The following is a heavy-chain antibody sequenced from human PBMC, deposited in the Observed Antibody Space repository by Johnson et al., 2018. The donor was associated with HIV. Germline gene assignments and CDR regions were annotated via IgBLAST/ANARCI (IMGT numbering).Heavy chain of an antibody. CDR1: GFTFSCYD. J-gene: IGHJ3*02. CDR2: INWTGGST. Sequence: VQLVESGGGLVQPGGSLRLSCAASGFTFSCYDVHWVRQATGKGLEWVSGINWTGGSTGYADSVKGRFTISRDNSKNTLYLQMNSLRAEDTAVYYCARGLPYYYDSSSYFVRVVAGAFDIWGQGTLVTVSS. V-gene: IGHV3-NL1*01. CDR3: ARGLPYYYDSSSYFVRVVAGAFDI. D-gene: IGHD3-22*01.